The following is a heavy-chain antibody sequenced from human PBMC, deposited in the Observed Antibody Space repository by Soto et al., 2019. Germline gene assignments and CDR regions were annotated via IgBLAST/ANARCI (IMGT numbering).Heavy chain of an antibody. D-gene: IGHD3-9*01. CDR1: GFTFSSYA. J-gene: IGHJ6*02. CDR3: ARGLVPYGYFDWLFPAYYGMDV. Sequence: PGGSLRLSCAASGFTFSSYAMHWVRQALGKGLEWVAVISYDGSNKYYADSVKGRFTISRDNSKNTLYLQMNSLRAEDTAVYYCARGLVPYGYFDWLFPAYYGMDVWGQGTTVTVSS. V-gene: IGHV3-30-3*01. CDR2: ISYDGSNK.